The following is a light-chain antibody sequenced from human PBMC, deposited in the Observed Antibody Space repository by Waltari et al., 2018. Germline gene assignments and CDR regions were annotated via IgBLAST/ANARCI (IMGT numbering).Light chain of an antibody. CDR2: DVS. Sequence: QSALTQPASVSGSPGQSITISCTGTSSDVGGYNSVSWYQQHPGTAPKLMIYDVSNRPSGVSNRFSGSKSGNTASLTISGLQAEDEADYYCSSYTSSSTRVVFGGGTKLTVL. J-gene: IGLJ2*01. CDR3: SSYTSSSTRVV. CDR1: SSDVGGYNS. V-gene: IGLV2-14*03.